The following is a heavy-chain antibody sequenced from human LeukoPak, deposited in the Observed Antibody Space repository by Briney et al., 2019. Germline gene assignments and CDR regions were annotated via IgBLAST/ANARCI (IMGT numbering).Heavy chain of an antibody. J-gene: IGHJ4*02. CDR2: IRYDGSNK. CDR1: GFTFSSYG. CDR3: ATIFGVATDY. D-gene: IGHD3-3*01. Sequence: PGGSLRLSCAASGFTFSSYGMHWVRQAPGKGLEWVAFIRYDGSNKYYADSVKGRFTISRDNSKNTLYLQMNSLRAEDTAVYYCATIFGVATDYWGQGTLVTVSS. V-gene: IGHV3-30*02.